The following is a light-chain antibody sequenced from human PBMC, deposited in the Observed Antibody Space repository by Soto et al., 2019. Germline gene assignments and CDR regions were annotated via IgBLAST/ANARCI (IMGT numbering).Light chain of an antibody. CDR3: QHYDSLPIT. J-gene: IGKJ5*01. CDR2: GAS. V-gene: IGKV3-20*01. Sequence: EIVLTQSPGTLSLSTGERATLSCRASQSVSSNLAWYQQKPGQPPRLLIYGASSRATGIPDRFSGSGSGTDFTLTISRLEPEDFAVFYCQHYDSLPITFGQGTRLEIK. CDR1: QSVSSN.